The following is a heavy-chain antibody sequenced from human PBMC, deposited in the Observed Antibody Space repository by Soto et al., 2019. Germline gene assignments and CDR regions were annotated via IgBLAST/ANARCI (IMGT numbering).Heavy chain of an antibody. D-gene: IGHD6-19*01. Sequence: SATPSPTSTASGGSISSYYRSLLPQPPGKGLEWIGYIYYSGSINYNPSLKSRVTISVDPSKNQFSLRLSSVTAADTAVYYCAKSLWDTSGWKTDYWGQGTLVTVS. CDR2: IYYSGSI. CDR1: GGSISSYY. V-gene: IGHV4-59*01. J-gene: IGHJ4*02. CDR3: AKSLWDTSGWKTDY.